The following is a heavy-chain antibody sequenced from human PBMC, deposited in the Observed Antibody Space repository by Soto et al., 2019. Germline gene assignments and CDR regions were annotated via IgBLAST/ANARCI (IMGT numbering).Heavy chain of an antibody. D-gene: IGHD1-26*01. CDR1: GFTFSSSA. Sequence: GGSLRLSCAASGFTFSSSAMPGVRQAPGKGLEWVAVISYDGSNKYYADSVKGRFTISRDNSKNTLYLQMNSLRAEDTAVYYCASKWQLLLFANCFDPRGQGTLVTVPS. J-gene: IGHJ5*02. CDR2: ISYDGSNK. V-gene: IGHV3-30-3*01. CDR3: ASKWQLLLFANCFDP.